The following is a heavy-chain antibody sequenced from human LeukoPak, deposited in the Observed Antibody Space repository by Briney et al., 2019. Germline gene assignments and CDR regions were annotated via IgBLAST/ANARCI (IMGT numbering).Heavy chain of an antibody. J-gene: IGHJ6*03. Sequence: GASVKVSCKASGYTFTGYYMHWVRQAPGQGLEWMGRINPNSGGTNYAQKFQGRVIMTRDTSISTAYMELSRLRSDDTAVYCCARDTTPGVYYMDVWGKGTTVTVSS. V-gene: IGHV1-2*06. CDR1: GYTFTGYY. D-gene: IGHD2-8*01. CDR2: INPNSGGT. CDR3: ARDTTPGVYYMDV.